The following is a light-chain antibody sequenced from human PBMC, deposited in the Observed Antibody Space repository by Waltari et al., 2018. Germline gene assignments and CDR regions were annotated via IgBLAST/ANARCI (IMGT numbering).Light chain of an antibody. CDR1: SSDVGSYNF. CDR2: NVS. CDR3: SSFSSGSTPVV. V-gene: IGLV2-14*03. Sequence: QSVLTQPASVSGSPGQSITISCTGTSSDVGSYNFVSWYQQHPGKAPKLIIFNVSNRPSWVSNRFSCSKSGNTASLTISGLQAEDEADFYCSSFSSGSTPVVFGGGTMLTVL. J-gene: IGLJ2*01.